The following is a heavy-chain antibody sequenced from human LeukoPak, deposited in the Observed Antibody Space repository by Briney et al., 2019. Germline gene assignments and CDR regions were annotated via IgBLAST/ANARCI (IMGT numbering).Heavy chain of an antibody. V-gene: IGHV4-59*08. J-gene: IGHJ4*02. CDR2: IYYSGST. Sequence: SETLSLTCTVSGGSISSYYWSWTRQPPGKGLEWIGYIYYSGSTNYNPSLKSRVTISVDTSKNQFSLKLSSVTAADTAVYYCASSPRRGIAVAGFDYWGQGTLVTVSS. CDR1: GGSISSYY. D-gene: IGHD6-19*01. CDR3: ASSPRRGIAVAGFDY.